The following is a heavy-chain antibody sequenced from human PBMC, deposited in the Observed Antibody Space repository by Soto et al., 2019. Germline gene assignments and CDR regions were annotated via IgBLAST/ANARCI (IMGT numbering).Heavy chain of an antibody. Sequence: QITLKESGPTLVKPTQTLTLTCTFSGFSLTDRGVGVGWIRQPPGKALEWLSLIFWDGEERYSPFFNNRHIITKDTSKNQVVLTMANMDPVDTATYYCAHRRGYYYDSSGFSHFHFWGQGILVTVSS. CDR1: GFSLTDRGVG. CDR3: AHRRGYYYDSSGFSHFHF. J-gene: IGHJ4*02. D-gene: IGHD3-22*01. CDR2: IFWDGEE. V-gene: IGHV2-5*02.